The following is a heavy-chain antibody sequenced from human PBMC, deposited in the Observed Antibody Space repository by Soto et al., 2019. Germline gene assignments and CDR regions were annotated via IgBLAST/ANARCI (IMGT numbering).Heavy chain of an antibody. J-gene: IGHJ6*02. CDR2: IDPSDAYT. Sequence: PGESLKISCKGSGYSFTSYWITWVRQMPGKGLEWMGKIDPSDAYTNYSPSFQGHVTISADKSNSTAYLQWSSLRASDTAMYYCATVQTPGGYYQYRMDVWGQGTTVAASS. D-gene: IGHD3-10*01. V-gene: IGHV5-10-1*01. CDR3: ATVQTPGGYYQYRMDV. CDR1: GYSFTSYW.